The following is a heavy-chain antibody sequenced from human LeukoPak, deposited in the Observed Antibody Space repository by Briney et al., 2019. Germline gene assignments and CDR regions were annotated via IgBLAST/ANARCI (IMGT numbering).Heavy chain of an antibody. Sequence: GGSLRLSCAASGFTVSSKYMSWVRQAPGKGLEWVSVIYSGSSTDYADSVKGRFTISRDNSKNTLYLQMSSLRAEDTAVYYCARVGVRGQAGYWGQGTLVTVSS. J-gene: IGHJ4*02. D-gene: IGHD3-10*02. CDR3: ARVGVRGQAGY. CDR2: IYSGSST. CDR1: GFTVSSKY. V-gene: IGHV3-53*01.